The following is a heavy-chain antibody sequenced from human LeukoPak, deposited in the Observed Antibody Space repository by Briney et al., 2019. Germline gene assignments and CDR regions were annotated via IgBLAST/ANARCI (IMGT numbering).Heavy chain of an antibody. CDR2: ISYDGSNK. CDR1: GFTFSSYG. D-gene: IGHD5-12*01. CDR3: AKEGDSGYDFDY. J-gene: IGHJ4*02. Sequence: GGSLRLSCAASGFTFSSYGMHWVRQAPGKGLEWVAVISYDGSNKYYADSEKGRFTISRDNSKNTLYLQMNSLRAEDTAVYYCAKEGDSGYDFDYWGQGTLVTVSS. V-gene: IGHV3-30*18.